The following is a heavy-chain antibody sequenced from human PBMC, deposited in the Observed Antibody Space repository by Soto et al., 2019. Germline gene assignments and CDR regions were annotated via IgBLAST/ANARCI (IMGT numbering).Heavy chain of an antibody. CDR3: ARLIGSSSWFDL. CDR1: GYSFTTNW. CDR2: IFPDDSDT. Sequence: GESLKIPCKVSGYSFTTNWIAWVRQRPGKGLEWMGSIFPDDSDTRYSPSFQGQVTISVDKAVTTVYLQWSSLKASDSAMYYCARLIGSSSWFDLWGQGALVTVSS. V-gene: IGHV5-51*01. D-gene: IGHD2-2*01. J-gene: IGHJ5*02.